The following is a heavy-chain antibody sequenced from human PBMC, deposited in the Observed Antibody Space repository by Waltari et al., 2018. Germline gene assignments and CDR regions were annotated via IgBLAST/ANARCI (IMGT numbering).Heavy chain of an antibody. CDR1: GGTFSSYA. D-gene: IGHD4-4*01. Sequence: QVQLVQSGAEVKKPGSSVKVSCKASGGTFSSYAISWVRQAPGQGLEWMGGIIPILGIANYAQKFQGRVTITADESTSTAYMELSSLRSEDTAVYYCARKRVRDDYSNYGYYYMDVWGKGTTVTVSS. CDR2: IIPILGIA. V-gene: IGHV1-69*04. J-gene: IGHJ6*03. CDR3: ARKRVRDDYSNYGYYYMDV.